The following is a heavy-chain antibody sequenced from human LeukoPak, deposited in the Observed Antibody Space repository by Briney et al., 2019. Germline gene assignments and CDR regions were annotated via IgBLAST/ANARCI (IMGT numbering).Heavy chain of an antibody. D-gene: IGHD3-22*01. V-gene: IGHV4-59*01. CDR3: ARGARPYHYDTSGYYNYYLDV. J-gene: IGHJ6*03. CDR1: GGSIAQFY. CDR2: VYYSGST. Sequence: NASETLSLTCTVSGGSIAQFYWTWIRQPPGKGLEWVGFVYYSGSTNYNPSLKGRVSVSVDTSKNQFSLKLTSVTAADTAVYYCARGARPYHYDTSGYYNYYLDVWGKGTTVTISS.